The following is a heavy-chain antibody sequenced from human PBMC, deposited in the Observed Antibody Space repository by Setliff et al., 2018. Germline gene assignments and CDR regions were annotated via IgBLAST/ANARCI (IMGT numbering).Heavy chain of an antibody. Sequence: PSETLSLTCTVSGGSIRNYYWSWIRQPPGKGLEWIGYIYYSGNTNYNPSPKSRVTIPVDTSKSQFSLNLSSVTAADTAVYYCARRGYYYGWGDSNAFDIWGQGTMVTVSS. V-gene: IGHV4-59*08. CDR2: IYYSGNT. J-gene: IGHJ3*02. D-gene: IGHD3-10*01. CDR3: ARRGYYYGWGDSNAFDI. CDR1: GGSIRNYY.